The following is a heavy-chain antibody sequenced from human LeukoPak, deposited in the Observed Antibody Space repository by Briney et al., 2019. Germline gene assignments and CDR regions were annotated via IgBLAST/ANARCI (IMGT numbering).Heavy chain of an antibody. CDR3: ARVPVPAPRRGLYFDY. J-gene: IGHJ4*02. Sequence: ASVKVSCKASGYTFSSHDIYWVRQAPGQGLEWMGCMNLNSGDTYYAQNFQGRFSITSDTSKSTTYMDLASLAPEDTAVYYCARVPVPAPRRGLYFDYWGQGTLITVSS. D-gene: IGHD2-2*01. V-gene: IGHV1-8*01. CDR2: MNLNSGDT. CDR1: GYTFSSHD.